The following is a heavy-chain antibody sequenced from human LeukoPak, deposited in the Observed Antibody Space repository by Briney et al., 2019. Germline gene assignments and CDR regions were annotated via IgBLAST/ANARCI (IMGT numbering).Heavy chain of an antibody. V-gene: IGHV3-53*01. Sequence: GGSLRLSCAASGFTDSINYMTWVRQAPGKGLEWVSVIYSGGITYYADSVKGRFTISRDNSKNTLYLQINSLRAEDTAVYYCARGGWELSYWGQGTLVTVSS. CDR3: ARGGWELSY. D-gene: IGHD1-26*01. CDR1: GFTDSINY. CDR2: IYSGGIT. J-gene: IGHJ4*02.